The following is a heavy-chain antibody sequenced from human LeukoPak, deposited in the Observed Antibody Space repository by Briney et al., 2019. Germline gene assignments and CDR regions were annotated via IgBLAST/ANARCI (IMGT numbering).Heavy chain of an antibody. CDR1: GYTFTGYY. J-gene: IGHJ4*02. CDR3: ARPRQDEYYFDY. Sequence: ASVKVSCKASGYTFTGYYMHWVRQAPGQGLEWMGWINPNSGGTNYPQKFQGRVTMTRDTSISTAYMEMSSLTSDDTAVYYCARPRQDEYYFDYWGQGTLVTVSS. CDR2: INPNSGGT. D-gene: IGHD2-15*01. V-gene: IGHV1-2*02.